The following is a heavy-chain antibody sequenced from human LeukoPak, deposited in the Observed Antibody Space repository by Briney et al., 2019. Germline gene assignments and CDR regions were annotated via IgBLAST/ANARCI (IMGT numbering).Heavy chain of an antibody. J-gene: IGHJ4*02. CDR2: ISAYNGNT. CDR3: ARDRVFLDY. D-gene: IGHD3-10*01. Sequence: ASVKVSCKASGGTFSNYAISWVRQAPGQGLEWMGWISAYNGNTNYAQKLQGRVTMTTDTSTSTAYMELRSLRSDDTAVYYCARDRVFLDYWGQGTLVTVSS. CDR1: GGTFSNYA. V-gene: IGHV1-18*01.